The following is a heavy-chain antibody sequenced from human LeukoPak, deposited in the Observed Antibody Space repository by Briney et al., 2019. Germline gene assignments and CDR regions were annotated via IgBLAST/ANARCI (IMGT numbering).Heavy chain of an antibody. CDR3: ARVGSSWSSRYYYYYMDV. J-gene: IGHJ6*03. V-gene: IGHV4-61*01. CDR2: IYYSGST. D-gene: IGHD6-13*01. Sequence: SETLSLTCTVSGGSISSSSYYWSWIRQPPGKGLEWIGYIYYSGSTNYNPSLKSRVTISVDTSKNQFSLKLSSVTAADTAVYYCARVGSSWSSRYYYYYMDVWGKGTTVTVSS. CDR1: GGSISSSSYY.